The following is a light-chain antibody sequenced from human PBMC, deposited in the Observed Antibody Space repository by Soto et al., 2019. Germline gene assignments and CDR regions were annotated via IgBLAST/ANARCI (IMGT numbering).Light chain of an antibody. CDR2: DVS. CDR3: QQCVIWPQFT. Sequence: EIVLTQSPATLSLSPGERASLSCRASQSVGSSLAWYQHKPGQAPRLLIYDVSNRATGIPARFSGSGSGTDFTLTISSLEPEDFAVYYCQQCVIWPQFTFGPGTKVDIK. V-gene: IGKV3-11*01. J-gene: IGKJ3*01. CDR1: QSVGSS.